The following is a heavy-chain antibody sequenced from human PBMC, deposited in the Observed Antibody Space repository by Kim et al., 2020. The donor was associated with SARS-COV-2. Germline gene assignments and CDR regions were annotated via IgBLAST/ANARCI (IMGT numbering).Heavy chain of an antibody. CDR1: GFTFGDYA. D-gene: IGHD6-13*01. CDR2: IRSKAYGGTT. J-gene: IGHJ4*02. V-gene: IGHV3-49*03. Sequence: GGSLRLSCTASGFTFGDYAMSWFRQAPGKGLEWVGFIRSKAYGGTTEYAASVKGRFTISRDDSKSIAYLQMNSLKTEDTAVYYCTRDPPGIAAAGTGGSIGYWGQGTLVTVSS. CDR3: TRDPPGIAAAGTGGSIGY.